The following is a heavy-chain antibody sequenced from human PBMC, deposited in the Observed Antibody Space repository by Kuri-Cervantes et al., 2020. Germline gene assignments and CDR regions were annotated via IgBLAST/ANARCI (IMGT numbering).Heavy chain of an antibody. D-gene: IGHD5-24*01. CDR3: ARDMTHPMATIIAYYYYGLDV. CDR1: GFTFSDYY. J-gene: IGHJ6*02. Sequence: GGSLRLSCAASGFTFSDYYMSWIRQAPGKGLEWVASIRQDGGDKYYVDSVKGRFTISRDNANYSLYLQMSSLRAEDTAVYYCARDMTHPMATIIAYYYYGLDVWGQGTTVTVSS. CDR2: IRQDGGDK. V-gene: IGHV3-7*01.